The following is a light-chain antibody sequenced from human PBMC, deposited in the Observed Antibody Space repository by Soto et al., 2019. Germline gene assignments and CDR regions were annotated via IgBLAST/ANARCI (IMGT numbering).Light chain of an antibody. CDR3: SSYTSSSTV. V-gene: IGLV2-14*01. Sequence: QSVLTQPASVSGSPGQSITISCTGTSSDVGGYNYVSWYQQHPGKAPKLMIYEVSNRPSGVSNRLSGSKSGNTASLTISGLQAEDEADYYCSSYTSSSTVFGGGTQLTVL. CDR1: SSDVGGYNY. CDR2: EVS. J-gene: IGLJ2*01.